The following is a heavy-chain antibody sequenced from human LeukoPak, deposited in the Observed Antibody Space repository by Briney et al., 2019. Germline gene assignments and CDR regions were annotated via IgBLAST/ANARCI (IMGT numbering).Heavy chain of an antibody. Sequence: PSETLSLTCAVSGGSISSSNWWSWVRQPPGKGLEWLGEIYHSGSTNYNPSLKSRVTISVDKSKNQFSLKLSSVTAADTAVYYCAGELHTTNSNWFDPWGQGTLVTASS. CDR1: GGSISSSNW. D-gene: IGHD1-1*01. CDR3: AGELHTTNSNWFDP. J-gene: IGHJ5*02. CDR2: IYHSGST. V-gene: IGHV4-4*02.